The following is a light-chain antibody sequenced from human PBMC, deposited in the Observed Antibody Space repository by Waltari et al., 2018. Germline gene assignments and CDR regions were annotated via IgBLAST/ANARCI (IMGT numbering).Light chain of an antibody. CDR3: QQYGSSPALT. J-gene: IGKJ4*01. Sequence: ELVLTQSPGTLSLSPGEIATSSCRASQSVSSSYLAWYQQKPGQAPRLLIYGASSRATGIPDRFSGSGSGTDFTLTISRLEPEDFAVYYCQQYGSSPALTFGGGTKVEIK. V-gene: IGKV3-20*01. CDR1: QSVSSSY. CDR2: GAS.